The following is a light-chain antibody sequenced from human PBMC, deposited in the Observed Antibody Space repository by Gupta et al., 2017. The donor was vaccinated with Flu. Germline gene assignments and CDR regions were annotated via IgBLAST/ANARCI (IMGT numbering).Light chain of an antibody. CDR2: QDT. CDR1: KLGDKY. V-gene: IGLV3-1*01. CDR3: QAWDSNGVV. Sequence: SPGKTASITCSGDKLGDKYTYWYQQKPGQSPVLVIYQDTKRPSGIPERFSASNSGNTATLTISGTQALDEGDYYCQAWDSNGVVFGGGTKLTVL. J-gene: IGLJ3*02.